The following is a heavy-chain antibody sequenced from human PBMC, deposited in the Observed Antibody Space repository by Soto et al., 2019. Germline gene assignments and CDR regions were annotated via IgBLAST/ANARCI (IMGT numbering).Heavy chain of an antibody. V-gene: IGHV1-3*01. CDR2: INAGNGNT. D-gene: IGHD3-10*01. CDR1: GYTFTSYA. CDR3: ARDPMVRGVSYYYMDV. J-gene: IGHJ6*03. Sequence: ASVKVSCKASGYTFTSYAMHWVRQAPGQRLEWMGWINAGNGNTKYSQKFQGRVTITRDTSASTAYMELSSLRSEDTAVYYCARDPMVRGVSYYYMDVWGKGTTVTVSS.